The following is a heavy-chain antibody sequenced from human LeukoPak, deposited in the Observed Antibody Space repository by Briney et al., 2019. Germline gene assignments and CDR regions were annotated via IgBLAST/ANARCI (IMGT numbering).Heavy chain of an antibody. V-gene: IGHV3-30*03. CDR3: ARSAFGGDLAAAGTGTGQYFDY. Sequence: GGSLRLSCAASGFTFSSYGMHWVRQAPGKGLEWVAVISYDGSNKYYADSVKGRFTISRDNSKNTLYLQMNSLRAEDTAVYYCARSAFGGDLAAAGTGTGQYFDYWGQGTLVTVSS. J-gene: IGHJ4*02. D-gene: IGHD6-13*01. CDR1: GFTFSSYG. CDR2: ISYDGSNK.